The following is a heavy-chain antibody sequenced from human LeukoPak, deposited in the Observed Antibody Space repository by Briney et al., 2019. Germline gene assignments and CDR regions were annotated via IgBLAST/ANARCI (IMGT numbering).Heavy chain of an antibody. Sequence: GGSLRLSCAASGFTFSDYFMSWIRQAPGKGLEWVSYISSSSSHTNYADSVKGRFTISRDNAKNSLYLQMSSLRAEDTAVYYCARGHYELWLWGQGTLATVSS. J-gene: IGHJ1*01. CDR3: ARGHYELWL. V-gene: IGHV3-11*06. CDR1: GFTFSDYF. D-gene: IGHD3-3*01. CDR2: ISSSSSHT.